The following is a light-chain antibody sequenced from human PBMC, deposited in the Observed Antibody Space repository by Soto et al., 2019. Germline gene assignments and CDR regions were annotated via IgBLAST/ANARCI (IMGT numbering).Light chain of an antibody. CDR3: SSYSSSSTPWV. CDR1: SSDVGGYNY. V-gene: IGLV2-14*01. CDR2: EVS. J-gene: IGLJ3*02. Sequence: QSALTQPASVSGSPGQSITISCTGTSSDVGGYNYVSWYQQHPGKAPKLIIYEVSHRPSGISNRFSASKSDNTASLTISGLQPEDEADYHCSSYSSSSTPWVFGGGTKLTVL.